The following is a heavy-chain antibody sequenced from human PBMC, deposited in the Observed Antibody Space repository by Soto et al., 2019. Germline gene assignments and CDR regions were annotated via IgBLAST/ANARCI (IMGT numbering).Heavy chain of an antibody. V-gene: IGHV5-51*03. CDR2: SYPGGSES. J-gene: IGHJ4*02. Sequence: EVQLVQSGAEVKKPGESLKISCKGSGYNFGIYWIGWVRQVPGKGLEWMGLSYPGGSESRYSPSFQGQVTVSADESLSTAYLQWSSLKASDTAVYCCARQGDSGSFDYWGQGTLVTVSS. CDR3: ARQGDSGSFDY. CDR1: GYNFGIYW. D-gene: IGHD6-13*01.